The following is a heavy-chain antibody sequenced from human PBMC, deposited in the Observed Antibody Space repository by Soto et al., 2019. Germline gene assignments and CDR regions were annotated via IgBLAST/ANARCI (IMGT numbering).Heavy chain of an antibody. CDR3: ARDLSWGSNWYYYMDV. D-gene: IGHD7-27*01. V-gene: IGHV3-48*01. Sequence: PGGSKRLSCATSEGILCDCAMNSVRQDPGKGLEWVSYISSSSSVIDYADSVKGRFTVSRDNARNSLYLQMNSLRAEDTAVYYCARDLSWGSNWYYYMDVWGKGTTVTVSS. J-gene: IGHJ6*03. CDR2: ISSSSSVI. CDR1: EGILCDCA.